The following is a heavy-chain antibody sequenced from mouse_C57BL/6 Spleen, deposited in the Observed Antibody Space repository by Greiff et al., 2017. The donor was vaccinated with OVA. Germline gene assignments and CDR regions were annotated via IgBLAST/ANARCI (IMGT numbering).Heavy chain of an antibody. J-gene: IGHJ4*01. V-gene: IGHV1-52*01. CDR2: IDPSDSET. CDR1: GYTFTSYW. CDR3: ARSIPTVEAMDY. D-gene: IGHD1-1*01. Sequence: QVQLQQSGAELVRPGSSVKLSCKASGYTFTSYWMHWVKQRPIQGLEWIGNIDPSDSETHYNPKFKDKATITVAKSSSTAYMQLNSLTSKDAEVYYCARSIPTVEAMDYWGQGTSVTVSS.